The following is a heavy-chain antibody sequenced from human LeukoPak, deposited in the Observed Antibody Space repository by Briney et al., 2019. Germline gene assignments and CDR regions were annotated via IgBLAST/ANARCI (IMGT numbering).Heavy chain of an antibody. CDR2: ISTYNGNT. J-gene: IGHJ6*03. D-gene: IGHD2-2*01. Sequence: VHVSCMACRCSFPTYGISWVRQAPGQGLEGMGWISTYNGNTEYAQKVQDRVTLTRDQSTSTAYMELTSLTSDDTGVYYCAINPYCSSNSCWGNYYYYYMDVWGKGTTVTVSS. CDR3: AINPYCSSNSCWGNYYYYYMDV. V-gene: IGHV1-18*01. CDR1: RCSFPTYG.